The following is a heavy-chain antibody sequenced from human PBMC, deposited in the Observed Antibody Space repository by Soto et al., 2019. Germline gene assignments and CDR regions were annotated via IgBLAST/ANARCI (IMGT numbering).Heavy chain of an antibody. V-gene: IGHV3-33*01. J-gene: IGHJ6*02. D-gene: IGHD3-3*01. CDR3: ARDPQGYDFWSGYRPYYYYGMDV. Sequence: QVQLVESGGGVVQPGRSLRLSCAASGFTFSSYGMHWVRQAPGKGLEWVAVIWYDGSNKYYADSVKGRFTISRDNSKNTLYLQMNSLRAEDTAVYYCARDPQGYDFWSGYRPYYYYGMDVWGQGTTVTVSS. CDR1: GFTFSSYG. CDR2: IWYDGSNK.